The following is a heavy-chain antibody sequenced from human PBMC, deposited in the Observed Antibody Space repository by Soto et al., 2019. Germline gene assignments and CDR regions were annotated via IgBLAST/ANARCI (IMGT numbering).Heavy chain of an antibody. J-gene: IGHJ6*02. CDR2: ISSSGSTI. CDR1: GFTFSDYY. CDR3: ARNHQSIAASYGMDV. Sequence: VTTGGSLRLSCAASGFTFSDYYMSWIRQAPGKGLEWVSYISSSGSTIYYADSVKGRFTISRDNAKNSLYLQMNSLRAEDTAVYYCARNHQSIAASYGMDVWGQGTTVTVSS. D-gene: IGHD6-13*01. V-gene: IGHV3-11*01.